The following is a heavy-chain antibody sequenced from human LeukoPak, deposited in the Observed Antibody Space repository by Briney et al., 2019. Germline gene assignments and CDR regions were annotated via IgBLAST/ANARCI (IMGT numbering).Heavy chain of an antibody. CDR3: AAISYLAFDI. D-gene: IGHD3-3*01. Sequence: GGSLRLSCAASGFTFSTYAMHWVRQAPGKGLEWVAFIRYDGSNKYYADSVKGRFTISRDNSKNTLYLQINSLRADDTAVYYCAAISYLAFDIWGQGTMVTVSS. CDR1: GFTFSTYA. V-gene: IGHV3-30*02. CDR2: IRYDGSNK. J-gene: IGHJ3*02.